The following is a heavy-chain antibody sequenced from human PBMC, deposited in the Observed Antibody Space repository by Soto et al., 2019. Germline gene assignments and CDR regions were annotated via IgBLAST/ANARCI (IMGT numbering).Heavy chain of an antibody. CDR2: ISTNGGST. CDR1: GFTFSIYA. CDR3: VKGEYYYDSSGYYPFDY. D-gene: IGHD3-22*01. Sequence: PGGSLRLSCSASGFTFSIYAMHWVRQAPGKGLEYVSSISTNGGSTDYADSVKGRFTISRDNSKNTVYLQMSSLRVEDTAVYYCVKGEYYYDSSGYYPFDYWGQGNLVTVSS. J-gene: IGHJ4*02. V-gene: IGHV3-64D*06.